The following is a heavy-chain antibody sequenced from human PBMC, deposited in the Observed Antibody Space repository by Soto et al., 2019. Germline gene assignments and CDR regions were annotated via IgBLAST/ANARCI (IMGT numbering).Heavy chain of an antibody. CDR2: ISSSSSYI. CDR3: ARDGPPRNGMDV. CDR1: GFTFSSYS. J-gene: IGHJ6*02. V-gene: IGHV3-21*01. Sequence: EVQLVESGGGLVKPGGSLRLSCAASGFTFSSYSMNWVRQAPGKGLEWVSSISSSSSYIYYADSVKGRFTISRDNAKNSLYLQMNSLRAEDTAVYYCARDGPPRNGMDVCGQGTTVTVSS.